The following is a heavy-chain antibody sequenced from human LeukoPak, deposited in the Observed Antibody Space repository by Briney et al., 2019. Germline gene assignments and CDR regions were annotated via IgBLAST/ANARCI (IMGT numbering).Heavy chain of an antibody. J-gene: IGHJ4*02. D-gene: IGHD6-13*01. CDR1: GFTFDDYA. Sequence: PGGSLRLSCAASGFTFDDYAMHWVRQAPGKGLEWVSGISWNSGSIGYADSVKGRSTISRDNSKNTLYLQMNSLRAEDTAVYYCARDSLYSSSWRTFDYWGQGTLVTVSS. V-gene: IGHV3-9*01. CDR2: ISWNSGSI. CDR3: ARDSLYSSSWRTFDY.